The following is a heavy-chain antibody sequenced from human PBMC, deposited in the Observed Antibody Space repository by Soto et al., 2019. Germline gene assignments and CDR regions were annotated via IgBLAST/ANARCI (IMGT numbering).Heavy chain of an antibody. CDR2: IYYSGST. CDR1: GGSISSGDYY. V-gene: IGHV4-30-4*01. J-gene: IGHJ4*02. Sequence: PSETLSLTCTVSGGSISSGDYYWSWIRQPPGKGLEWIGYIYYSGSTYYNPSLKSRVTISVDTSKNQFSLKLSSVTAADTAVYYCARVSSDYSILPSIYYFDYWGQGTLVTVSS. CDR3: ARVSSDYSILPSIYYFDY. D-gene: IGHD4-4*01.